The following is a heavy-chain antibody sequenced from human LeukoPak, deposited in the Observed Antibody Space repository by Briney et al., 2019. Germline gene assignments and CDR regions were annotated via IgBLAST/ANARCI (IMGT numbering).Heavy chain of an antibody. CDR1: GFTFSSHG. CDR3: AKVLVGTTCFEY. D-gene: IGHD1-7*01. Sequence: GGSLRLSCAASGFTFSSHGMSWVRQAPGKGLEWVSAISGSGGSTYYADSVKGRFTMSRDNSKNTLYLQMDSLRAEDTAVYYCAKVLVGTTCFEYWGQGTLVTVSS. V-gene: IGHV3-23*01. J-gene: IGHJ4*02. CDR2: ISGSGGST.